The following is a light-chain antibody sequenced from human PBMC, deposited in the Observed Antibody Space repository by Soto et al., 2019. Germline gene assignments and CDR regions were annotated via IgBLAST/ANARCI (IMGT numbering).Light chain of an antibody. J-gene: IGKJ2*01. CDR2: NAS. V-gene: IGKV3-11*01. CDR1: QSVSSY. CDR3: RQRNNWPPYT. Sequence: EIVLTQSPATLSLSPGERATLSCRASQSVSSYLAWYQQKPGQAPRLLIYNASNRATGIPARFSGSGSGTDFSLPIISLEPADFSVYYCRQRNNWPPYTFGQGTKLEIK.